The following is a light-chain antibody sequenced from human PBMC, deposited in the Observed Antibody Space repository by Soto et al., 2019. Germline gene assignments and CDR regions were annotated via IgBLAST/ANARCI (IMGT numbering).Light chain of an antibody. V-gene: IGLV1-36*01. CDR2: YDD. CDR1: YSNIGDNA. Sequence: QSVLTQPPSVSEAPRQRVTISCSGSYSNIGDNAVNWYQQLPGKAPKLLIYYDDLLPSGVSDRFSGSKSGTSASLAISGLQSEDEADYYCAAWDDSLNGVVFGGGTKLTVL. CDR3: AAWDDSLNGVV. J-gene: IGLJ2*01.